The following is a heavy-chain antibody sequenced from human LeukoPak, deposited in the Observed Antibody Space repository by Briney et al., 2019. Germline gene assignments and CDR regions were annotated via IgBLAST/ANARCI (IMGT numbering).Heavy chain of an antibody. D-gene: IGHD3-9*01. CDR3: ARSIPHYDILTGYQPQAYYFDY. J-gene: IGHJ4*02. CDR2: IIPILGIA. Sequence: GSSVKVSCKASGGTFSSYAISWVRQAPGQGLEWMGRIIPILGIANYAQKFQGRVTITADKSTSTAYMELSSLRSEDTAVYYCARSIPHYDILTGYQPQAYYFDYWGQGTLVTVSS. CDR1: GGTFSSYA. V-gene: IGHV1-69*04.